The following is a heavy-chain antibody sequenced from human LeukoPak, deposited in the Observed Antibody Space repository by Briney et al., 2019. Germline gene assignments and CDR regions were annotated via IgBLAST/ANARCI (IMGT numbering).Heavy chain of an antibody. J-gene: IGHJ4*02. Sequence: GASVKVSCKASGYTFTGYYMHWVRQAPGQGLEWMGWINPNSGGTNYAQKFQGRVTMTRDASISTAYMELSRLRSDDTAVYYCARRTRRGGYDLLLGWGSTYFDYWGQGTLVTVSS. D-gene: IGHD3-16*01. CDR3: ARRTRRGGYDLLLGWGSTYFDY. V-gene: IGHV1-2*02. CDR1: GYTFTGYY. CDR2: INPNSGGT.